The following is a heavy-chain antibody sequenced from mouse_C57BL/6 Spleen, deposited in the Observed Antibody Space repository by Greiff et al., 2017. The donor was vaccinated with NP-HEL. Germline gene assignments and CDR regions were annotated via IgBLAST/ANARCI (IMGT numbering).Heavy chain of an antibody. CDR3: SGREVDGNYRDFDV. Sequence: QVTLKESGPGILQPSQTLSLTCSFSGFSLSTYGMGVGWIRKPSGKGLEWLAHTWWDDDKYYNPALKNRLPISKVTSKNRVFHKIANGDTADTSTVYCSGREVDGNYRDFDVWGTGTSVTVSS. J-gene: IGHJ1*03. V-gene: IGHV8-8*01. D-gene: IGHD2-1*01. CDR2: TWWDDDK. CDR1: GFSLSTYGMG.